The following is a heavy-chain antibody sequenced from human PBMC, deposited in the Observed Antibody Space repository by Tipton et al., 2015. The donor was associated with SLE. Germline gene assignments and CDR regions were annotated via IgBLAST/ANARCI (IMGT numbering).Heavy chain of an antibody. CDR1: GYSISNGYY. CDR2: IYYSGST. J-gene: IGHJ3*02. Sequence: TLSLTCAVSGYSISNGYYWGWIRQPPGKGLEGIGSIYYSGSTYYNPSLKSRVTMSVDTSKNQFSLKLSSVTAADTAVYYCARVEISTVHAFDIWGQGTMVTVSA. D-gene: IGHD4-17*01. V-gene: IGHV4-38-2*01. CDR3: ARVEISTVHAFDI.